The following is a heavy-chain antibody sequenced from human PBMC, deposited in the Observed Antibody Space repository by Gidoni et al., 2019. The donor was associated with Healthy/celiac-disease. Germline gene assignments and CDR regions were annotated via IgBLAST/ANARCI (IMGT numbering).Heavy chain of an antibody. Sequence: QVQLVPSGAEVKKPGASVKVSCKASGYTFTSYGISWVRQAPGQGLEWMGWISAYNGNTNYAQKLQGRVTMTTDTSTSTAYMELRSLRSDDTAVYYCARDWSNYGSGSHRFDYWGQGTLVTVSS. J-gene: IGHJ4*02. CDR3: ARDWSNYGSGSHRFDY. D-gene: IGHD3-10*01. CDR1: GYTFTSYG. CDR2: ISAYNGNT. V-gene: IGHV1-18*01.